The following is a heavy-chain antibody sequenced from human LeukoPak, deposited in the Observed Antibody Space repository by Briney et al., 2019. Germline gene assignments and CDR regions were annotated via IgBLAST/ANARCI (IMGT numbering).Heavy chain of an antibody. CDR2: INHSGST. J-gene: IGHJ4*02. V-gene: IGHV4-34*01. Sequence: SETQSLTCAVYGGSFSGYYWSWIRQPPGKGLEWIGEINHSGSTNYNPSLKSRVTISVDTSKNQFSLKLSSVTAADTAVYYCASTDSQNFGDWGQGTLVTVSS. D-gene: IGHD3-16*01. CDR3: ASTDSQNFGD. CDR1: GGSFSGYY.